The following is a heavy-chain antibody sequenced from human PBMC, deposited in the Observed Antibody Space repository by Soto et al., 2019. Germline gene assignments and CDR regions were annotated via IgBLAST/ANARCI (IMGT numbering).Heavy chain of an antibody. Sequence: PSETLSLTCAVYGGSFIGYYWSWIRQPPGKGLEWIGEINHSGSTNYNPSLKSRVTMSVDTSNNQFSLKLSSVTAADTAVYYCARQASGYYYGWFDPWGQGTLVTVS. J-gene: IGHJ5*02. V-gene: IGHV4-34*01. D-gene: IGHD3-22*01. CDR3: ARQASGYYYGWFDP. CDR2: INHSGST. CDR1: GGSFIGYY.